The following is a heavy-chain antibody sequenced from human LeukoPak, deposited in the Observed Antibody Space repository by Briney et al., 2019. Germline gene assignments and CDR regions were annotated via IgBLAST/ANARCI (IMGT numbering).Heavy chain of an antibody. CDR3: ARDSRLRVAGIVF. J-gene: IGHJ4*02. CDR1: GYTLTELS. Sequence: ASVKISCKVSGYTLTELSMHWVRQAPAKGLEWMGGFDPEDGETIYAQKFQGRVTMTTDTSTSTAYMELRSLRSDDTAVYYCARDSRLRVAGIVFGGQGTLVTVSS. D-gene: IGHD6-19*01. CDR2: FDPEDGET. V-gene: IGHV1-24*01.